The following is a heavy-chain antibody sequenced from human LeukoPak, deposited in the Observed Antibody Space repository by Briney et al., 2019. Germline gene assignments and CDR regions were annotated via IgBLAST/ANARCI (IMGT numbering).Heavy chain of an antibody. Sequence: PGGSLRLSCVTSGFMFSTYAMSWVRQAPGKGLERVSIISGSGERTYYADSVKGRFTVSRDNSKNTLYLQMKGLRAENTAVNYCVSQSYSGSDNYYFHYWGQGTLVAVSS. CDR2: ISGSGERT. CDR1: GFMFSTYA. D-gene: IGHD1-26*01. J-gene: IGHJ4*02. V-gene: IGHV3-23*01. CDR3: VSQSYSGSDNYYFHY.